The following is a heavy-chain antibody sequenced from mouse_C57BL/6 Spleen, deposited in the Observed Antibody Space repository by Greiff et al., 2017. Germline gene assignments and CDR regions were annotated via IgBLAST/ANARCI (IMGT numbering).Heavy chain of an antibody. CDR2: IWSGGST. CDR3: ARGSNYLYYAMDY. Sequence: QVQLQQSGPGLVQPSQSLSITCTVSGFSLTSYGVHWVRQSPGKGLEWLGVIWSGGSTDYNAAFISSLSISKDNSKSQVFFKMNSLQADDTAIYYCARGSNYLYYAMDYWGQGTSVTVSS. CDR1: GFSLTSYG. D-gene: IGHD2-5*01. J-gene: IGHJ4*01. V-gene: IGHV2-2*01.